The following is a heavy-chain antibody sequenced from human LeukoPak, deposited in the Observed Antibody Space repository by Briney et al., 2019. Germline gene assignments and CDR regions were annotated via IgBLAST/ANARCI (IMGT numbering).Heavy chain of an antibody. J-gene: IGHJ4*02. V-gene: IGHV3-48*03. D-gene: IGHD2-2*01. CDR2: IGSSGRII. CDR3: ARDPLASQHTRYFDG. Sequence: GGSLRLSCAASGFTFSSYEMNWVRQAPGKGLEWVSYIGSSGRIIYYADSVKGRFTISRDNAKNSLYLQMSSLRAEDTVVYYCARDPLASQHTRYFDGWGQGTLVTVSS. CDR1: GFTFSSYE.